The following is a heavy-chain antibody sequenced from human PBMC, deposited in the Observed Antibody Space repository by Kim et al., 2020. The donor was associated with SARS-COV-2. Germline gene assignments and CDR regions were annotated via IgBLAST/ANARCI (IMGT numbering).Heavy chain of an antibody. CDR2: IYYSGST. CDR3: ARLVISGEQWLVHDYYYMDL. J-gene: IGHJ6*03. Sequence: SETLSLTCTVSGGSISSSSYYWGWIRQPPGKGLEWIGSIYYSGSTYYNPSLKSRVTISVDTSKNQFSLKLSSVTAADTAVYCARLVISGEQWLVHDYYYMDLLGEGATVPVSS. V-gene: IGHV4-39*01. CDR1: GGSISSSSYY. D-gene: IGHD6-19*01.